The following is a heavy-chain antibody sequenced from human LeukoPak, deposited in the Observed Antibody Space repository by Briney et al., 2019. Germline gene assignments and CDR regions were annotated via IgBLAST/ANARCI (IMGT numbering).Heavy chain of an antibody. CDR2: IWYDGSSK. V-gene: IGHV3-33*06. D-gene: IGHD6-19*01. CDR1: GFTFSSYG. CDR3: AKGGASYSSAWLSAY. Sequence: GRSLRLSCAASGFTFSSYGMHWVRQAPGKGLEWVALIWYDGSSKYYRDSVKGRFTISRDNSKNTLYLQMNSLRAEDTAVYYCAKGGASYSSAWLSAYWGQGTLVTVSS. J-gene: IGHJ4*02.